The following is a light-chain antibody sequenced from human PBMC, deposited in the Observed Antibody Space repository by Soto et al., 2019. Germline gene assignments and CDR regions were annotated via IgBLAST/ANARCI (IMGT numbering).Light chain of an antibody. Sequence: IQMTHSPSTLSASVGDRVTITCRASQSISSWLAWYQQKPEKAPKLLIYKASSLQTGVPSRFSGSGSGTDFTLTISSLQPDDFATYYCQQYSSYYPYTFGQGTKVDI. CDR1: QSISSW. CDR3: QQYSSYYPYT. J-gene: IGKJ2*01. V-gene: IGKV1-5*03. CDR2: KAS.